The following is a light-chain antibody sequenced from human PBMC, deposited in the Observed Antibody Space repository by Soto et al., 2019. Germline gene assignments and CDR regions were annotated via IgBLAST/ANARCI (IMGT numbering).Light chain of an antibody. CDR1: QTISNS. J-gene: IGKJ2*01. CDR2: KAS. Sequence: DIQMTQPPSTLSASVGDRVTITCRASQTISNSLAWYQQKPGKAPKLLISKASSLQSGVPSRFSGSGSGTEFTLTISSLQPDDFATYYCQQYNTTFGQGTKLEIK. CDR3: QQYNTT. V-gene: IGKV1-5*03.